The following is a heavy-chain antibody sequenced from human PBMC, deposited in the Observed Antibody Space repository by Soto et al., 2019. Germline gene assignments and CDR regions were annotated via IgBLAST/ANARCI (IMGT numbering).Heavy chain of an antibody. J-gene: IGHJ6*02. CDR3: ARVTPVNNLYYFSGLDF. D-gene: IGHD1-1*01. CDR1: GFTFDTYG. Sequence: GGSLRLSCVASGFTFDTYGIHWVRQAPGKGLQWVALISYEGSNTYYADSVRGRFTISRDNSKNTLYLQMNTLRPEDTGVYYFARVTPVNNLYYFSGLDFWGQGTSVTVSS. V-gene: IGHV3-30-3*01. CDR2: ISYEGSNT.